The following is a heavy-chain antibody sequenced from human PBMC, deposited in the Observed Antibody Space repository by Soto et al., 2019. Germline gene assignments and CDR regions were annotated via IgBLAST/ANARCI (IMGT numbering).Heavy chain of an antibody. J-gene: IGHJ3*02. CDR3: ATPHSSSSEPAFDI. D-gene: IGHD6-6*01. CDR1: GYTFTSYG. CDR2: ISAYNGNT. V-gene: IGHV1-18*01. Sequence: ASVKVSCKASGYTFTSYGISWVRQAPGQGLEWMGWISAYNGNTNYAQKLQGRVTMTTATSTSTAYMELRSLRSDDTAVYYCATPHSSSSEPAFDIWGQGTMVTVSS.